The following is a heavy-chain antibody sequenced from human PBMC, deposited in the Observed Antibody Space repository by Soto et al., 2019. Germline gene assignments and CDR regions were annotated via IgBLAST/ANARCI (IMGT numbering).Heavy chain of an antibody. CDR1: GFTFSSYW. CDR3: ASDGEDLGAGESGWFDP. D-gene: IGHD2-21*01. Sequence: GGSLRLSCAASGFTFSSYWMSWVRQAPGKGLEWVANIKQDGSEKYYVDSVKGRFTISRDNAKNSLYLQMNSLRAEDTAVYYCASDGEDLGAGESGWFDPWGQGTMVTVSS. J-gene: IGHJ5*02. CDR2: IKQDGSEK. V-gene: IGHV3-7*03.